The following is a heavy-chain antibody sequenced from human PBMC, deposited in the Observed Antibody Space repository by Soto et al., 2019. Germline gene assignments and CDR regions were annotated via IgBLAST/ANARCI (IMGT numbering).Heavy chain of an antibody. V-gene: IGHV4-4*07. J-gene: IGHJ4*02. Sequence: PSETLYLTCSVSGGSINSYWWSWIRQPAGKGLEWIGRVYSSGTTDYNPSLNSRATMSVGTSKNQISLKLTSVTAADTAVYYCARDIGSYAYAEGYWGQGIQVTVS. CDR1: GGSINSYW. CDR3: ARDIGSYAYAEGY. D-gene: IGHD2-21*01. CDR2: VYSSGTT.